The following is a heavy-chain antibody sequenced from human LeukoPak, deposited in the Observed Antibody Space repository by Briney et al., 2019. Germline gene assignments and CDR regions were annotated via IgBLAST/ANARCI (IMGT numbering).Heavy chain of an antibody. Sequence: ASVKVSCKASGYTFTSYDINWVRQATGQGLEWMGWMNPNSGNTGYAQKFQGRVTMTRNTSISTAYMELSSLRSEDTAVYYCARARSSGWYAYNWFDPWGQGTLVTVSS. CDR2: MNPNSGNT. V-gene: IGHV1-8*01. CDR1: GYTFTSYD. D-gene: IGHD6-19*01. J-gene: IGHJ5*02. CDR3: ARARSSGWYAYNWFDP.